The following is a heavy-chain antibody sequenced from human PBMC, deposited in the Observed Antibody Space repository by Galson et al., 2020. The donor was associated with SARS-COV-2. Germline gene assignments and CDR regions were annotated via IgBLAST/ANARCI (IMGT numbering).Heavy chain of an antibody. CDR3: ARPSDRYYYDSSGYYPDAFDI. J-gene: IGHJ3*02. Sequence: HGESLKISCKGSGYSFTSYWISWVRQMPGKGLEWMGRIDPSDSYTNYSPSFQGHVTISADKSISTAYLQWSSLKASDTAMYYCARPSDRYYYDSSGYYPDAFDIWGQGTMVTVSS. V-gene: IGHV5-10-1*01. CDR1: GYSFTSYW. CDR2: IDPSDSYT. D-gene: IGHD3-22*01.